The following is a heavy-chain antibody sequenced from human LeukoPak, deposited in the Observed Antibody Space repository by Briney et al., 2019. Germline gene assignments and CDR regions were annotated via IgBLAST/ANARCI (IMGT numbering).Heavy chain of an antibody. Sequence: EGSLRLSCAASGFTFSSYAMSWVRQAPGKGLEWVSAISGSGGSTYYADSVKGRFTISRDNSKNTLYLQMNSLRAEDTAVYYCAKGGGSGYLAENYFDYWGQGTLVTVSS. D-gene: IGHD2-21*01. CDR1: GFTFSSYA. CDR2: ISGSGGST. CDR3: AKGGGSGYLAENYFDY. V-gene: IGHV3-23*01. J-gene: IGHJ4*02.